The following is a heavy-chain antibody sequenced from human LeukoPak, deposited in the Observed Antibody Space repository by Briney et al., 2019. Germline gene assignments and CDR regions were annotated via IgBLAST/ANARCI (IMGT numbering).Heavy chain of an antibody. CDR1: GFTFSSYA. Sequence: GGSLRLSCAASGFTFSSYAMSWVRQAPGKGLEWVSAISGSGGSTYSPDSVKGRFTISRDNSKNMLYLQMNSLRAEDTAVYYCAKGTNYGELDYWGQGTQVTVSS. CDR2: ISGSGGST. V-gene: IGHV3-23*01. D-gene: IGHD4-17*01. CDR3: AKGTNYGELDY. J-gene: IGHJ4*02.